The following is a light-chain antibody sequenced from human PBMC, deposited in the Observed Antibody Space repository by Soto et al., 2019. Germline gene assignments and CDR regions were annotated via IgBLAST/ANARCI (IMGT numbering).Light chain of an antibody. J-gene: IGLJ2*01. Sequence: QSALTQPPSASGSPGQSVTISCTGTSSDVGVYNYVSWYQQHPGKAPKLMIYEVSKRPSGVPDRFSGSKSDTTASLTVSGLQAEDEADYYCSSFAGNNNLVFGGGTKLTVL. V-gene: IGLV2-8*01. CDR1: SSDVGVYNY. CDR2: EVS. CDR3: SSFAGNNNLV.